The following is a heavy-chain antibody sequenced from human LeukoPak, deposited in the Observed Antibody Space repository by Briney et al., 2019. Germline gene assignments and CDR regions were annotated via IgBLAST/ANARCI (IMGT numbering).Heavy chain of an antibody. J-gene: IGHJ3*02. CDR2: TRNKANSYTT. V-gene: IGHV3-72*01. CDR3: ARERVRGSSNAFDI. CDR1: GFTFSDHY. D-gene: IGHD1-26*01. Sequence: PGGSLRLSCAASGFTFSDHYMDWVRQAPGKGLEWVGRTRNKANSYTTEYAASVKGRFTISRDDSKNSLYLQMNSLKTEDTAVYYCARERVRGSSNAFDIWGQGTMVTVSS.